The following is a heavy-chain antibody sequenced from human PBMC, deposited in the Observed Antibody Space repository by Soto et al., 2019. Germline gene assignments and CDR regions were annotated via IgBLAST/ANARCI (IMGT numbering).Heavy chain of an antibody. CDR1: GGSISSGGYY. D-gene: IGHD5-18*01. J-gene: IGHJ4*02. Sequence: QVQLQESGPGLVKPSQTLSLTCTVSGGSISSGGYYWSWIRQHPGKGMEWIGYIYYSGRTYYNPSLTSRVTIKVATSKNHFSLKLISVTAADTAVYYCARDGYSYGSFDYWGQGTLVTVSS. V-gene: IGHV4-31*03. CDR2: IYYSGRT. CDR3: ARDGYSYGSFDY.